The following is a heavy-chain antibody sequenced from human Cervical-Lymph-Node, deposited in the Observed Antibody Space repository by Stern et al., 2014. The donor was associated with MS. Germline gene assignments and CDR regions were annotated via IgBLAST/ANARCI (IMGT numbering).Heavy chain of an antibody. D-gene: IGHD2-21*02. V-gene: IGHV3-33*08. Sequence: HVQLVQSGGGVVRPGRSLKLSCAASGFTFNNYGMHWVRQAPGKRLEWVTGIWSAGNNQYYADSVKGRFTISRDNSQNTVYLQMDSLRVEDTAVYYCARGNHSDGVVTAFFDNWGQGALVTVSS. CDR2: IWSAGNNQ. J-gene: IGHJ4*02. CDR1: GFTFNNYG. CDR3: ARGNHSDGVVTAFFDN.